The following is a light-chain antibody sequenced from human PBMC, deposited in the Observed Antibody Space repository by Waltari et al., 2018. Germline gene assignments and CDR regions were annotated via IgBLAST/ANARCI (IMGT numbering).Light chain of an antibody. V-gene: IGKV3-20*01. CDR2: GAS. J-gene: IGKJ2*01. CDR3: QQYGSSPPHT. Sequence: EIVSTTSPGTLSLSPGESDTLSCRASQTVTTYLAWYQQKPGQAPRLLIYGASSRATGIPDRFSGGGSGTDFTLTISRLEPEDFAVYYCQQYGSSPPHTFGQGTNLEIK. CDR1: QTVTTY.